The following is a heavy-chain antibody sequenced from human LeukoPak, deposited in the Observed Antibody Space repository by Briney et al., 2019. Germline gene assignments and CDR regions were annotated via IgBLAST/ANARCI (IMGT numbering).Heavy chain of an antibody. V-gene: IGHV3-7*03. Sequence: GGSLRLSCAASGFTFSSYWMSWVRQAPGKGLEWVANIKQDGSEKYYVDSVKGRFTISRDNAKNSLYLQMSSLGAEDTAVYYCARGWEPYYFDYWGQGTLVTVSS. J-gene: IGHJ4*02. CDR1: GFTFSSYW. CDR3: ARGWEPYYFDY. CDR2: IKQDGSEK. D-gene: IGHD1-26*01.